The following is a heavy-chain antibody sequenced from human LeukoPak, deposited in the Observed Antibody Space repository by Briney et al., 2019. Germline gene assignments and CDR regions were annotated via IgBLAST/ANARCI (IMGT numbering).Heavy chain of an antibody. V-gene: IGHV3-48*02. Sequence: GGSLRLSCAASGFTFGNYYMNWVRQAPGKGLEWVSYISSGGGATHYADSVKGRFTISRDNAKNSLYLQMNSLRDEDTALYSCAKTHGNGWYFDYWGQGNRVTVAS. D-gene: IGHD6-19*01. J-gene: IGHJ4*02. CDR3: AKTHGNGWYFDY. CDR2: ISSGGGAT. CDR1: GFTFGNYY.